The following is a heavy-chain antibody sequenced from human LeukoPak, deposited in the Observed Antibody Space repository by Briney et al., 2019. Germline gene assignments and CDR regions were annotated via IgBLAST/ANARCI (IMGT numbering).Heavy chain of an antibody. D-gene: IGHD4-11*01. V-gene: IGHV4-59*01. CDR3: ARDGDYSSDYYYYYMDV. CDR1: GGSISSYY. J-gene: IGHJ6*03. CDR2: IYYSGST. Sequence: SETLSLTCTVSGGSISSYYWSWIRQPPGKGLEWIGYIYYSGSTNYNPSLKSRVTISVDTSKNQFSLKLSSVTAVDTAVYYCARDGDYSSDYYYYYMDVWGKGTTVTVSS.